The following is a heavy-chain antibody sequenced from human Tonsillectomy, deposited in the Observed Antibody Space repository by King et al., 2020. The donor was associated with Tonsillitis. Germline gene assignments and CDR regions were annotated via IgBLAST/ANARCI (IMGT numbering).Heavy chain of an antibody. CDR1: GFTFDDYA. J-gene: IGHJ4*02. Sequence: VQLVESGGGLVQPGRSLRLSCAASGFTFDDYAMHWVRQGPGKGLEWVSGISWNSGRIGYADSVMGRFTISRDNAKNSLYLQMNSLRAEDTALYYCAKDLGGSYGKYYFDYWGQGTLVTVSS. CDR3: AKDLGGSYGKYYFDY. CDR2: ISWNSGRI. D-gene: IGHD3-16*01. V-gene: IGHV3-9*01.